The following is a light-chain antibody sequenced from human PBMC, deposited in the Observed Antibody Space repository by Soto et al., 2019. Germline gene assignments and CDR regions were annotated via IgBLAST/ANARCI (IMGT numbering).Light chain of an antibody. CDR1: QRVGRN. CDR3: QQYGNRLT. Sequence: EIVLTQSPVTLSVSPGERATLSCRASQRVGRNLAWYQQKTGQAPRHLIHGASTRATGFPARFSGSRSETEFNLNIRSLQSEDFAVYYCQQYGNRLTFGQETRVEI. J-gene: IGKJ1*01. V-gene: IGKV3-15*01. CDR2: GAS.